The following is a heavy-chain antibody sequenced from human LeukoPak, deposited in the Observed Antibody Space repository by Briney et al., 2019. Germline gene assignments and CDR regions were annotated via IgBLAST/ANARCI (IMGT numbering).Heavy chain of an antibody. CDR2: IYYSGTT. D-gene: IGHD6-19*01. V-gene: IGHV4-39*01. CDR1: GGPISGSSYY. CDR3: ARYSSGWPCDY. J-gene: IGHJ4*02. Sequence: PSETLSLTCTVSGGPISGSSYYWGWIRQPPGKGLEWIASIYYSGTTYYNPSLKSRVTISVDTSKNQFSLKLSSVTAADTAVYYCARYSSGWPCDYWGQGTLVTVSS.